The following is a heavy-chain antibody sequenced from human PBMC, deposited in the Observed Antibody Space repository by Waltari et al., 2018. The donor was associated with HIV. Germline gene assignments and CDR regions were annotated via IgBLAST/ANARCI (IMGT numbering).Heavy chain of an antibody. CDR2: FDPEDGET. J-gene: IGHJ5*02. Sequence: QVQLVQSGAEVKKPGASVKVSCKVSGFNITELSMHWVRQAPGKGLEWMGDFDPEDGETIKSPKFQGRVTMTEDTSTDTAYMELSSLESDDTAIYYCAIDRRAENWFDPWGLGTLITVSS. CDR3: AIDRRAENWFDP. V-gene: IGHV1-24*01. CDR1: GFNITELS.